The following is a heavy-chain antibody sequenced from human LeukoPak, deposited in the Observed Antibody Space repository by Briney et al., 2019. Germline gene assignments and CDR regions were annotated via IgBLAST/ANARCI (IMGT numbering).Heavy chain of an antibody. Sequence: GGSLRLSCAASGFTVSSNYMSWVRQAPGKGLEWVSVIYSGGSTYYADSVKGRFTISRDKAKNSLYLQMNSLRAEDTAVYYCARGRGDSSSWYFDYWGQGTLVTVSS. CDR2: IYSGGST. J-gene: IGHJ4*02. CDR3: ARGRGDSSSWYFDY. V-gene: IGHV3-53*01. CDR1: GFTVSSNY. D-gene: IGHD6-13*01.